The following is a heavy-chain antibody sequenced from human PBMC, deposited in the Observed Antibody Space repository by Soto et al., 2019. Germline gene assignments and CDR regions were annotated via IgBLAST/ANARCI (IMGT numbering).Heavy chain of an antibody. CDR2: INAGNGNT. Sequence: QVQLVQSGAEEKKPGASVKVSCKASGYTFTGYAVHWVRQAPGQRLEWMGWINAGNGNTKYSQKFQGRVTITRDTSASTAYMELSSLRCEDTAVYYCARAVAVPADFDYWGQGTLVTVSS. J-gene: IGHJ4*02. D-gene: IGHD6-19*01. CDR1: GYTFTGYA. V-gene: IGHV1-3*05. CDR3: ARAVAVPADFDY.